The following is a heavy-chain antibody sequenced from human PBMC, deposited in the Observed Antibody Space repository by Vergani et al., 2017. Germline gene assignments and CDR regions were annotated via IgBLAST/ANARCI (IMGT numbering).Heavy chain of an antibody. D-gene: IGHD3-10*01. V-gene: IGHV1-69*02. J-gene: IGHJ6*02. CDR2: IIPILGIA. Sequence: QVQLAQSGAEVKKPGSSVKVSCKASGGTFSSYTISWVRQAPGQGLEWMGMIIPILGIANYAQKFQGRVTITANKSTSTAYMELSSLRSEDTAVYYCALLWFGVHGMDVWGQGTTVTVSS. CDR1: GGTFSSYT. CDR3: ALLWFGVHGMDV.